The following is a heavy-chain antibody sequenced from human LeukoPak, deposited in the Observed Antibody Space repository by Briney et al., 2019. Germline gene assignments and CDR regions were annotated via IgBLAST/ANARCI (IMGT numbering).Heavy chain of an antibody. CDR1: GFTFGDYA. Sequence: GGSLRLSCTTSGFTFGDYALSWVRQAPGRGPEWIAFIRSNTNGGTTEYAASVSGRFTFSRDDSKSIVYLQMNSLKSEDTAIYYCTRDSWGLPVFDYWGQGTLVTVSS. D-gene: IGHD7-27*01. CDR3: TRDSWGLPVFDY. V-gene: IGHV3-49*04. CDR2: IRSNTNGGTT. J-gene: IGHJ4*02.